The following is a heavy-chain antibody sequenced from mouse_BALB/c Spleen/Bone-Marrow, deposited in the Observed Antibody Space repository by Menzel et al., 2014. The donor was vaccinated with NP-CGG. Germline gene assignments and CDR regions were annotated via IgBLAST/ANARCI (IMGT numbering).Heavy chain of an antibody. V-gene: IGHV1-18*01. Sequence: VQLQQSGPELVKPGASVKISCKTSGYTFTESTINWVKQSHGKSLEWIGGINPNNGATGYNQKFKGKATLTVDKSSSTAYLELRSLASDDSAVYCCARRDYGPAWFTYWGQGTLVTVSA. D-gene: IGHD1-1*01. CDR1: GYTFTEST. CDR3: ARRDYGPAWFTY. J-gene: IGHJ3*01. CDR2: INPNNGAT.